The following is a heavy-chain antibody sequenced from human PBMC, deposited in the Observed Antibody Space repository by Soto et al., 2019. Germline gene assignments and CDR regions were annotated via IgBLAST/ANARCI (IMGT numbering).Heavy chain of an antibody. V-gene: IGHV3-7*01. CDR1: GFTFSSYW. J-gene: IGHJ6*03. CDR3: ARESGRGGYCSGGSCYYYYYMDV. D-gene: IGHD2-15*01. CDR2: IKQDGSEK. Sequence: GGSLRLSCAASGFTFSSYWMSWVRQAPGKGLEWVANIKQDGSEKYYVDSVKGRFTISRDNAKNSLYLQMNSLRAEDTAVYYCARESGRGGYCSGGSCYYYYYMDVWGKGTTVTVSS.